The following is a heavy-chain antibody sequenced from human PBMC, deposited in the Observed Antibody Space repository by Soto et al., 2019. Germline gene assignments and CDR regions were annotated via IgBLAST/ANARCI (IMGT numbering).Heavy chain of an antibody. CDR2: IIPIFGTA. J-gene: IGHJ6*02. D-gene: IGHD5-18*01. CDR3: ARTHVDTAMGTDYYGMDV. Sequence: GASVEVSCKASGGTFGSCASSWVRQAPGQGLEWMGGIIPIFGTANYAQKFQGRVTITADESTSTAYMELSSLRSEDTAVYYCARTHVDTAMGTDYYGMDVWGQGTTVTVSS. CDR1: GGTFGSCA. V-gene: IGHV1-69*13.